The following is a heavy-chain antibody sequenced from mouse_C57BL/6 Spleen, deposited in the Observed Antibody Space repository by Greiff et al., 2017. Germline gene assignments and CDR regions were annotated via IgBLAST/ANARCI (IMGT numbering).Heavy chain of an antibody. CDR1: GYAFTNYL. Sequence: VMLVESGAELVRPGTSVKVSCKASGYAFTNYLIEWVKQRPGQGLEWIGVINPGSGGTNYNEKFKGKATLTADKSSSTAYMQLSSLTSEDSAVYVCARGDYDVRLSYWGQGALVTVAA. V-gene: IGHV1-54*01. CDR2: INPGSGGT. CDR3: ARGDYDVRLSY. J-gene: IGHJ3*01. D-gene: IGHD2-4*01.